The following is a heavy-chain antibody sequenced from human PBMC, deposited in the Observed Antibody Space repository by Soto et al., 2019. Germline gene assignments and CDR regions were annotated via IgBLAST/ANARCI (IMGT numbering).Heavy chain of an antibody. CDR2: IYWDDDK. J-gene: IGHJ5*02. CDR1: GFSLSTSGVG. CDR3: AHGLGYCSGGSCYSVPWFDP. V-gene: IGHV2-5*02. Sequence: SGPTLVNPTQTLTLTRTFSGFSLSTSGVGVGWIRQPPGKALEWLALIYWDDDKRYSPSLKSRLTITKDTSKNQVVLTMTNMDPVDTATYYCAHGLGYCSGGSCYSVPWFDPWGQGTLVTVSS. D-gene: IGHD2-15*01.